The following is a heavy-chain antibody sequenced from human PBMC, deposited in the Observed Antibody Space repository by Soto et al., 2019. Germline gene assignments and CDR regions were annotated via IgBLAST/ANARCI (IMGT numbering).Heavy chain of an antibody. CDR1: GFTFSSYA. V-gene: IGHV3-23*01. J-gene: IGHJ4*02. D-gene: IGHD5-12*01. CDR3: AKNFGSGYDRDY. Sequence: EVQLLESGGGLVQPGGSLRLSCAACGFTFSSYAMGWVRQAPGKGLEWVSSISTSGSTTYYADSVKGRFTISRDNSKNTLYLQMNSLRAEDTAVYYCAKNFGSGYDRDYWGQGTLVTVSS. CDR2: ISTSGSTT.